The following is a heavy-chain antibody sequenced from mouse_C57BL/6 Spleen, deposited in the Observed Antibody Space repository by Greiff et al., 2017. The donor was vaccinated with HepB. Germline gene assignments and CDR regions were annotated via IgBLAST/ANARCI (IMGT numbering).Heavy chain of an antibody. D-gene: IGHD2-4*01. CDR3: ASHYDYDEGYAMDY. J-gene: IGHJ4*01. Sequence: EVKLVESGGGLVKPGGSLKLSCAASGFTFSDYGMHWVRQAPEKGLEWVAYISSGSSTIYYADTVKGRFTISRDNAKNTLFLQMTSLRSEDTAMYYCASHYDYDEGYAMDYWGQGTSVTVSS. V-gene: IGHV5-17*01. CDR2: ISSGSSTI. CDR1: GFTFSDYG.